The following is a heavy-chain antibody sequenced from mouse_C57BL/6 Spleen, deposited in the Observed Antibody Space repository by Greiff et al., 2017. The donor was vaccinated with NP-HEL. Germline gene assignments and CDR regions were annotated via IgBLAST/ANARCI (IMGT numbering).Heavy chain of an antibody. CDR3: ARGDSNYEDYAMDY. CDR2: IDPSDSYT. D-gene: IGHD2-5*01. CDR1: GYTFTSYW. V-gene: IGHV1-50*01. J-gene: IGHJ4*01. Sequence: QVHVKQPGAELVKPGASVKLSCKASGYTFTSYWMQWVKQRPGQGLEWIGEIDPSDSYTNYNQKFKGKATLTVDTSSSTAYMQLSSLTSEASAVYYGARGDSNYEDYAMDYWGQGTSVTVSS.